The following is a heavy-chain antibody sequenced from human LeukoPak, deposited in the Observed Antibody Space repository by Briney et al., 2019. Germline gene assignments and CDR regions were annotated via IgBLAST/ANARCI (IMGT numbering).Heavy chain of an antibody. V-gene: IGHV3-30*18. J-gene: IGHJ3*02. CDR3: AKEYLIWFGDFDAFDI. CDR2: ILYDVSIK. CDR1: GCTFTTYG. Sequence: RAGRPLGLPCAASGCTFTTYGMHWVPKAPGKGKEWVAFILYDVSIKYYADSVKGLFTISIDNSKKTLYLQMNSRRAEDTAVYYCAKEYLIWFGDFDAFDIWGQGTMVTVSS. D-gene: IGHD3-10*01.